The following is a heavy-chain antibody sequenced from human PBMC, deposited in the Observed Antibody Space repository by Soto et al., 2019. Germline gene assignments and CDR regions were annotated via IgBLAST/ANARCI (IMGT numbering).Heavy chain of an antibody. CDR2: IIPIFGTA. V-gene: IGHV1-69*12. CDR1: GGTFSSYA. Sequence: QVQLVQSGAEVKKPGSSVKVSCKASGGTFSSYAISWVRQAPGQGLEWMGGIIPIFGTADYAQKFQGRFTITADESTSTAYMELSSLRSEDTAVYYCARSITGTVSYYYGMDVWGQGTTVTVSS. D-gene: IGHD1-20*01. CDR3: ARSITGTVSYYYGMDV. J-gene: IGHJ6*02.